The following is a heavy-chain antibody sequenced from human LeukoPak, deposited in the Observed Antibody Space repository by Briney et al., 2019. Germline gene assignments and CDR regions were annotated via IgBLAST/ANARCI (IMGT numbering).Heavy chain of an antibody. CDR1: GFSFSSYD. CDR3: ARLRFGKIGSYYFEY. D-gene: IGHD3-10*01. V-gene: IGHV3-21*01. CDR2: ISPISTYI. Sequence: GGSLRLSCAASGFSFSSYDMNWVRQAPGKGLEWVSSISPISTYIFYADSLKGRLTISRDNAKNSVYLEMNSLRAEDTAVYYCARLRFGKIGSYYFEYWGQGTLVIVSS. J-gene: IGHJ4*02.